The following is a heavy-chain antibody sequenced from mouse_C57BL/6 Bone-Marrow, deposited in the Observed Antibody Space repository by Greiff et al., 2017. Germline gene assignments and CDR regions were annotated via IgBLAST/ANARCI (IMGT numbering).Heavy chain of an antibody. Sequence: VQLQQPGAELVKPGASVKLSCKASGYTFTSYWMHWVKQRPGQGLEWIGMIHPNSGSTNYNEKFKSKATLTVDKSSSTAYMQLSSLTSEDSAFYYCARSGTAQAAWFAYWGQGTLVTVSA. CDR3: ARSGTAQAAWFAY. D-gene: IGHD3-2*02. J-gene: IGHJ3*01. V-gene: IGHV1-64*01. CDR1: GYTFTSYW. CDR2: IHPNSGST.